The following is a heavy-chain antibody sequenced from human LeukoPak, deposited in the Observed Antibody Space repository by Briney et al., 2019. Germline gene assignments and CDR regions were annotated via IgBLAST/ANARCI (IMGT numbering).Heavy chain of an antibody. V-gene: IGHV3-73*01. J-gene: IGHJ5*02. Sequence: GGSLKLSCAASGFTFSGSAMHWVRQASGKGLEWVGRIRSKANSYATAYAASVKGRFTISRDDSKNTAYLQMNSLKTEDTAVYYCTRRRVGSISAGWFDPWGQGTLVTVSS. CDR2: IRSKANSYAT. CDR1: GFTFSGSA. D-gene: IGHD3-10*01. CDR3: TRRRVGSISAGWFDP.